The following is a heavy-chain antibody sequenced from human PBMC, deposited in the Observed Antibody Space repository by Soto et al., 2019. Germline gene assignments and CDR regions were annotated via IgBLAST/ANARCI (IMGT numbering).Heavy chain of an antibody. V-gene: IGHV1-18*04. CDR1: GYTFTSYG. CDR2: ISAYNGNT. D-gene: IGHD2-15*01. CDR3: ARDGRRYRVVVVADFDY. Sequence: ASVKVSCKASGYTFTSYGISWVRQAPGQGLEWMGWISAYNGNTNYAQKLQGRVTMTTDTSTSTAYMELRSLRSDDTAVYYCARDGRRYRVVVVADFDYWGQGTLVTVSS. J-gene: IGHJ4*02.